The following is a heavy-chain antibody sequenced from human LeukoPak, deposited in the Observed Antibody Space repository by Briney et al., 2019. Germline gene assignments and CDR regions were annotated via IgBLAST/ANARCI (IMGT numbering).Heavy chain of an antibody. Sequence: GGSLRLSCAASGFTFNNYAMSWVRQAPGKGLEWVSLIRGCTYYADSVKGRFTISRDNSQNTLYLQMNSLRAEDTALYYCAKDLGGSTDYWGQGTLVTVSS. V-gene: IGHV3-23*01. CDR3: AKDLGGSTDY. J-gene: IGHJ4*02. CDR1: GFTFNNYA. D-gene: IGHD5-12*01. CDR2: IRGCT.